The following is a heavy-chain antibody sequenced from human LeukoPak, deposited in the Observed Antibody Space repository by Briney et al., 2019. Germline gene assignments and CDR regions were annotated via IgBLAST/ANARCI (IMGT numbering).Heavy chain of an antibody. Sequence: SQTLSLTCAISGDNLSSNSAAWNWIRPSPSRGLEWLGRTYYRSKWYNDYAVSVKSRIPINPDTSKNKFSLQLNSVTPEDTAVYYCARDRCSSTSCVFDPWGEGTLVTVSS. V-gene: IGHV6-1*01. CDR3: ARDRCSSTSCVFDP. J-gene: IGHJ5*02. CDR1: GDNLSSNSAA. CDR2: TYYRSKWYN. D-gene: IGHD2-2*01.